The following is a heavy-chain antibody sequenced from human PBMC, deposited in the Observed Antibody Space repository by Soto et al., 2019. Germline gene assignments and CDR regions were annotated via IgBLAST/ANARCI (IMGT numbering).Heavy chain of an antibody. CDR3: ARGSLEWLFSWFDP. CDR2: IYYSGST. D-gene: IGHD3-3*01. Sequence: SETLSLTCTVSGGSISSGDYYWSWIRQPPGKGLEWIGYIYYSGSTYYNPSLKSRVTISVDTSKNQFSLKLSSVTAADTAVYYCARGSLEWLFSWFDPWGQGTLVTVSS. V-gene: IGHV4-30-4*01. CDR1: GGSISSGDYY. J-gene: IGHJ5*02.